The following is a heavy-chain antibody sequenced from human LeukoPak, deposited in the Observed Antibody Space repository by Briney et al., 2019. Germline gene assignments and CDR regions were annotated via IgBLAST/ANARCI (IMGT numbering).Heavy chain of an antibody. D-gene: IGHD1-26*01. CDR1: CGSISSSSYY. J-gene: IGHJ1*01. CDR3: ARDDTIVGFQH. CDR2: IYYSGST. V-gene: IGHV4-39*07. Sequence: SETLSLTCTVSCGSISSSSYYWGWIRQPPGKGLEWIGSIYYSGSTYYNPSLKSRVTISVDTSKNQFSLKLSSVTAADTAVYYCARDDTIVGFQHWGQGTLVTVSS.